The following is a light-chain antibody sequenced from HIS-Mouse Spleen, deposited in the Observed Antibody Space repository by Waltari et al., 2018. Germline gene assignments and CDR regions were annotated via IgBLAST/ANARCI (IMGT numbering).Light chain of an antibody. V-gene: IGLV3-25*03. J-gene: IGLJ3*02. CDR1: ALPKQY. CDR2: KDS. Sequence: SYELTQPPSVSVSPGQTARITCSGDALPKQYAYWYQQKPGQAPVLVVYKDSERPSGIPGRFSGSSSGTTVTLTISGVQAEDEADYYCQSADSSGTYPSWVFGGGTKLTVL. CDR3: QSADSSGTYPSWV.